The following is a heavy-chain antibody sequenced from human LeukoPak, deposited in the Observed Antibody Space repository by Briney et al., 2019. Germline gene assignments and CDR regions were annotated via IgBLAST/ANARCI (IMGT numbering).Heavy chain of an antibody. Sequence: GGSLRLSCAASGFTFSSYAMSWVRQAPGKGLEWVSAISGSGGSTYYADSVKGRFTISRDNAKNSLYLQMNSLRAEDTALYYCARDSCSGGSCYVDYWGQGTLVTVSS. V-gene: IGHV3-23*01. D-gene: IGHD2-15*01. CDR2: ISGSGGST. CDR1: GFTFSSYA. J-gene: IGHJ4*02. CDR3: ARDSCSGGSCYVDY.